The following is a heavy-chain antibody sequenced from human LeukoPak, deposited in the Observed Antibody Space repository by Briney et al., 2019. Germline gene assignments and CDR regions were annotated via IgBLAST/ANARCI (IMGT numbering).Heavy chain of an antibody. CDR3: AREGRFGALIDY. CDR1: GGSFSGYY. Sequence: PSETLSLTCAVYGGSFSGYYWSWIRQPPGKGLEWIGEIKHSGSTNYNPSLKSRVTISVDTSKNQSSLKLSSVTAADTAVYYCAREGRFGALIDYWGQGTLVTVSS. CDR2: IKHSGST. J-gene: IGHJ4*02. V-gene: IGHV4-34*01. D-gene: IGHD3-10*01.